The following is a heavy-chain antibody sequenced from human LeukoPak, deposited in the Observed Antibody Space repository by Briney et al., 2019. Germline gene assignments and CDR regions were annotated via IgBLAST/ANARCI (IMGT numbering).Heavy chain of an antibody. CDR2: IYYSGST. V-gene: IGHV4-59*01. Sequence: SSETLSLTCTVSGVSISNYYWSWIRQPPGKGLEWIGYIYYSGSTNYNPSLKSRVTISVDTSKNQFSLKLSSVTAADTAVYYCARSIAAAGRGYNWFDPWGQGTLVTVSS. J-gene: IGHJ5*02. CDR1: GVSISNYY. D-gene: IGHD6-13*01. CDR3: ARSIAAAGRGYNWFDP.